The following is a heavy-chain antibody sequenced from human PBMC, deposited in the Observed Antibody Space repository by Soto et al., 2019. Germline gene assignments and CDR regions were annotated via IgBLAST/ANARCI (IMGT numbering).Heavy chain of an antibody. J-gene: IGHJ4*02. CDR2: IYPGDSDT. CDR1: GYSFTGYW. Sequence: PGESLKISCKGSGYSFTGYWIGWVRQMPGKGLEWMGIIYPGDSDTRYSPSFQGQVTISADKSISTAYLQWSSLKASDTALYYCARARNYGPYYFDYWGQGTLVTVSS. V-gene: IGHV5-51*01. CDR3: ARARNYGPYYFDY. D-gene: IGHD3-10*01.